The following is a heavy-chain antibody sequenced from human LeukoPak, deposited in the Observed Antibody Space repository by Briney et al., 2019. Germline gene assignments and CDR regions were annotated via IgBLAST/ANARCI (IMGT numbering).Heavy chain of an antibody. CDR3: AKDHYYYGSGSYSPHYFDY. CDR2: ISGSGGGT. Sequence: GGSLRLSCAASGFTFSSNWMSWVRQAPGKGLEWVSAISGSGGGTYYADSVKGRFTISRDNSKNTLYLQMNSLRAEDTAVYYCAKDHYYYGSGSYSPHYFDYWGQGTLVTVSS. CDR1: GFTFSSNW. V-gene: IGHV3-23*01. D-gene: IGHD3-10*01. J-gene: IGHJ4*02.